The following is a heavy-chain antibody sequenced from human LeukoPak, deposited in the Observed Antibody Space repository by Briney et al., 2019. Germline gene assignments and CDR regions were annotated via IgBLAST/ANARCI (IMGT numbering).Heavy chain of an antibody. D-gene: IGHD1-26*01. CDR3: AKDRMGAIDY. J-gene: IGHJ4*02. V-gene: IGHV3-30*18. CDR2: ISYDGSNK. Sequence: QTGGSLRLSCAASGFTFSSYGMHWVRQAPGKGLEWVAVISYDGSNKYYADSVKGRFTISRDNSKNTLYLQMNSLRAEDTAVYYCAKDRMGAIDYWGQGTLVTVSS. CDR1: GFTFSSYG.